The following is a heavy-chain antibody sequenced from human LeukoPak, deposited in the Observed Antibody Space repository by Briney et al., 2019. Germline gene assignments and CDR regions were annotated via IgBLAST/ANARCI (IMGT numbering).Heavy chain of an antibody. CDR2: IKQDESEK. V-gene: IGHV3-7*01. J-gene: IGHJ4*02. CDR1: GFTFSSYW. Sequence: GGSLRLSXAASGFTFSSYWMSWVRQAPGKGLEWVANIKQDESEKYYVDSVKGRFTISRDNAKSSLYLQVNSLRAEDTAVYYCARALDSSSSRYQAFEEWGQGTLVTVSS. CDR3: ARALDSSSSRYQAFEE. D-gene: IGHD2-2*01.